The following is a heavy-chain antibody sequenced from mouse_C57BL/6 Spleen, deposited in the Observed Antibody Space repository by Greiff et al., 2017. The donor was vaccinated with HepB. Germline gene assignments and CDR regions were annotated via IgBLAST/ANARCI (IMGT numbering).Heavy chain of an antibody. J-gene: IGHJ4*01. CDR3: ARSGNSYAMDY. CDR1: GYAFSSYW. D-gene: IGHD2-1*01. Sequence: VQLQQSGPELVKPGASVKISCKASGYAFSSYWMNWVKQRPGKGLEWIGRIYPGDGDTNYNGKFKGKATLTADKSSSTAYMQLSSLTSEDSAVYFCARSGNSYAMDYWGQGTSVTVSS. V-gene: IGHV1-82*01. CDR2: IYPGDGDT.